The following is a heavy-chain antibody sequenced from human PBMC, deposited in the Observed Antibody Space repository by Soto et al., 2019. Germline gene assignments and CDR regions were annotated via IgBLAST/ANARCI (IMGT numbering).Heavy chain of an antibody. CDR2: SRGSDGST. D-gene: IGHD7-27*01. J-gene: IGHJ4*02. CDR3: VKGNWGDY. V-gene: IGHV3-23*01. CDR1: GFTFITND. Sequence: EVQLLESGGGSVQPGGSLRLSCAASGFTFITNDMTWVRQAPGKGLEWVSVSRGSDGSTYYADSVKGRFTISRDNSKNTVYLQMNSLRADDTAIYYCVKGNWGDYWAQGTLVTVSS.